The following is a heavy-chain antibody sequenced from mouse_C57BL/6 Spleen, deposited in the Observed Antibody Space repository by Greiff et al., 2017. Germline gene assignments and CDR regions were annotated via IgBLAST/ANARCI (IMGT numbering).Heavy chain of an antibody. CDR2: IDPSDSYT. J-gene: IGHJ1*03. CDR1: GYTFTSYW. Sequence: QVQLQQPGAELVKPGASVKLSCKASGYTFTSYWMQWVKQRPGQGLEWIGEIDPSDSYTNYNQKFKGKATLTVDTSSSTAYMQLSSLTSEDSAVYYCARSGGVVADFDVWGTGTTVTVSS. D-gene: IGHD1-1*01. CDR3: ARSGGVVADFDV. V-gene: IGHV1-50*01.